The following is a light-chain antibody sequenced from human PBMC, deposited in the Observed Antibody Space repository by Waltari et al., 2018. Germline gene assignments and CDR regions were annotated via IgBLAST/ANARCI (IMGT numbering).Light chain of an antibody. CDR1: QTVNSY. Sequence: EIVFTQSPATLSLSPGERATLSCRASQTVNSYLAWYQQKPGQSPRLLIYDASNRATGIPARFSASGSGTDFTLTISSLETEDFAVYYCQQRAIWPLTFGGGTRVEIK. CDR3: QQRAIWPLT. J-gene: IGKJ4*01. V-gene: IGKV3-11*01. CDR2: DAS.